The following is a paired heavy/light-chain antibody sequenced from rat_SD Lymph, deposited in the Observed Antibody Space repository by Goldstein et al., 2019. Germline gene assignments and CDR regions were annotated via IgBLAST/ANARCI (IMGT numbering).Heavy chain of an antibody. CDR3: ASGALYILRVLDY. J-gene: IGHJ2*01. D-gene: IGHD1-9*01. Sequence: EVQLVESGGGLVQPGRSLKLSCAASGFTFSNYGMAWVRQAPTKGLEWVATISYDGSSTYYRDSVRGRFTISRDNAKSTLYLQMDSLRSEDTATYYCASGALYILRVLDYWGQGVMVTVSS. CDR2: ISYDGSST. CDR1: GFTFSNYG. V-gene: IGHV5-29*01.
Light chain of an antibody. J-gene: IGKJ1*01. CDR2: WAS. CDR1: QNVGIN. V-gene: IGKV6S4*01. Sequence: NTVMTQSPTSMFTSVGDRVTMSCKASQNVGINVGWYQQKTGQSPKRLIYWASNRDTGVPDRFTGSGSGTDFTLTISNMQAEDPAIYYCLQHNSYPWTFGGGTKLELK. CDR3: LQHNSYPWT.